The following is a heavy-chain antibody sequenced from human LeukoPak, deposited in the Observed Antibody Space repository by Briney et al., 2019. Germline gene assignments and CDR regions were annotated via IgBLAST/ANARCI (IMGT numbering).Heavy chain of an antibody. J-gene: IGHJ4*02. CDR1: GFTFISYD. D-gene: IGHD6-13*01. Sequence: GGSLRLSCAASGFTFISYDIHWVRQAPGKGLEWVAVMTSEGCLKIYTDSVRGRFTISRDNSKNTLYLEMNSLRVDDTAIYYCARDPRSAAPDYFDSWGQGTRVTVSS. V-gene: IGHV3-30-3*01. CDR2: MTSEGCLK. CDR3: ARDPRSAAPDYFDS.